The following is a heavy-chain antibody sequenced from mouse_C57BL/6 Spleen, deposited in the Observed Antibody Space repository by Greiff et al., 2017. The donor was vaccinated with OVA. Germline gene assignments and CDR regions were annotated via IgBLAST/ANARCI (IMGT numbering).Heavy chain of an antibody. Sequence: EVQLQQSGPELVKPGASVKISCKASGYTFTDYYMNWVKQSHGKSIEWIGDINPNNGGTSYNQKFKGKATLTVDKSSSTAYMELRSLTSEDSEVYYCVCPLYDYDGSFAYWGQGTLVTVSA. V-gene: IGHV1-26*01. CDR1: GYTFTDYY. CDR3: VCPLYDYDGSFAY. CDR2: INPNNGGT. J-gene: IGHJ3*01. D-gene: IGHD2-4*01.